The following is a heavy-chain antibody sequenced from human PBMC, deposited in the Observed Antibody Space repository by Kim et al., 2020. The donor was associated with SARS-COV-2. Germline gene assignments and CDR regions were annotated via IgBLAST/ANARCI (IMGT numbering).Heavy chain of an antibody. D-gene: IGHD3-10*01. V-gene: IGHV1-69*13. J-gene: IGHJ4*02. CDR1: GGTFSSYA. CDR3: ARGAQRIRYGSGTLDY. Sequence: SVKVSCKASGGTFSSYAISWVRQAPGQGLEWMGGIIPIFGTANYAQKFQGRVTITADESTSTAYMELSSLRSEDTAVYYCARGAQRIRYGSGTLDYWGQGTLVTVSS. CDR2: IIPIFGTA.